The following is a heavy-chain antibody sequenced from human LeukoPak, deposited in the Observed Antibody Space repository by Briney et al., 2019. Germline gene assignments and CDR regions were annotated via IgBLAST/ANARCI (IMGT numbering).Heavy chain of an antibody. Sequence: PGGSLRLSCAASGFTFSSYPMHWVRQAPGKGLEWVAFIRYDGSNKYYADSVKGRFTISRDNSKNTLYLQMNSLRAEDTAVYYCAKAYSSSFGWFDPWGQGTLVTVSS. CDR1: GFTFSSYP. J-gene: IGHJ5*02. D-gene: IGHD6-6*01. CDR2: IRYDGSNK. V-gene: IGHV3-30*02. CDR3: AKAYSSSFGWFDP.